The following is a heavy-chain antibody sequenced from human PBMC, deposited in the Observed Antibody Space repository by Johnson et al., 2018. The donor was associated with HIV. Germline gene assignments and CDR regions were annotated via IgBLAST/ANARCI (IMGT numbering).Heavy chain of an antibody. D-gene: IGHD5-12*01. CDR2: ISYDGSNK. CDR1: GFTFSSYA. Sequence: QVQLVESGGGVVQPGRSLRLSCAASGFTFSSYAMSWVRQAPGKGLEWVAIISYDGSNKYYADSVKGRFTISRDNSKNTLYLQMNSLRAEDTAVYYCAKPNSGYALGLGAFDIWGQGTMVTVSS. CDR3: AKPNSGYALGLGAFDI. J-gene: IGHJ3*02. V-gene: IGHV3-30*18.